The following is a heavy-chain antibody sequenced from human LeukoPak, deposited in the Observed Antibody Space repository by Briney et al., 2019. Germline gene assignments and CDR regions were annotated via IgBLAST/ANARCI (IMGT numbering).Heavy chain of an antibody. V-gene: IGHV1-8*03. CDR1: GYTFTRYD. CDR2: MNTKSGNT. D-gene: IGHD3-22*01. J-gene: IGHJ4*02. CDR3: ARVDGSPDY. Sequence: ASVKVSCKASGYTFTRYDINWVRQATGQGLEWMGWMNTKSGNTGHAQKFQGRVTISRDTSINTVYMELSSLRSEDTAVYFCARVDGSPDYWGQGTLVTVSS.